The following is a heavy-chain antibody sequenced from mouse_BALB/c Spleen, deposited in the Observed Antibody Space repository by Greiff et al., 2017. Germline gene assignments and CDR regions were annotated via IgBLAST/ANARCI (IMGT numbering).Heavy chain of an antibody. V-gene: IGHV1-4*01. CDR3: ARSVITTVDYYAMDY. D-gene: IGHD1-1*01. CDR1: GYTFTSYT. J-gene: IGHJ4*01. CDR2: INPSSGYT. Sequence: VKLMESGAELARPGASVKMSCKASGYTFTSYTMHWVKQRPGQGLEWIGYINPSSGYTNYNQKFKDKATLTADKSSSTAYMQLSSLTSEDSAVYYCARSVITTVDYYAMDYWGQGTSVTVSS.